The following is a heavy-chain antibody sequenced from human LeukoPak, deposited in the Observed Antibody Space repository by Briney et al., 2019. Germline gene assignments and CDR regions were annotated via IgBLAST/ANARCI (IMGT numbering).Heavy chain of an antibody. CDR3: AKDRGFY. J-gene: IGHJ4*02. Sequence: PGGSLRLSCAASGFTFSSYVMHWVRQAPGKGLEWVAVISYDGSNKYYADSVKGRFTISRDNSKNTLYLQMNSLRAEDTAVYYCAKDRGFYWGQGTLVTVSS. V-gene: IGHV3-30*18. CDR1: GFTFSSYV. CDR2: ISYDGSNK.